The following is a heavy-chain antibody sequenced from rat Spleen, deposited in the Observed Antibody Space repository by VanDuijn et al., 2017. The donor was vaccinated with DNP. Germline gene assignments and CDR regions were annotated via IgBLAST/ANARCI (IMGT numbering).Heavy chain of an antibody. CDR1: GFSLTSYG. V-gene: IGHV2S12*01. CDR3: TRDPNSSYWFFDF. D-gene: IGHD5-1*01. CDR2: ISSGGST. J-gene: IGHJ1*01. Sequence: QVQLKESGPGLVQPSQTLSLTCTVSGFSLTSYGVSWVRQPPGKGLEWIAAISSGGSTYYNSALKSRLIITRDTSKNQVFLKMNSLQADDTGTYYCTRDPNSSYWFFDFWGPGTMVTVSS.